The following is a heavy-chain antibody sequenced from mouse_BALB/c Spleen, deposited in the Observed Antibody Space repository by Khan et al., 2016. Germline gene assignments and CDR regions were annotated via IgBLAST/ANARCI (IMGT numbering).Heavy chain of an antibody. D-gene: IGHD1-1*01. CDR2: INTYTGEP. CDR1: GYTFTNYG. J-gene: IGHJ3*01. Sequence: QIQLVQSGPELKKPGETVKISCKASGYTFTNYGMNWVKQAPGKGLKWMGWINTYTGEPTYADDFKGRFAFSLETSASTAYLQINNLKNEDTATYFCARGHYGSSYGFAYVGQGTLVTVSA. CDR3: ARGHYGSSYGFAY. V-gene: IGHV9-3-1*01.